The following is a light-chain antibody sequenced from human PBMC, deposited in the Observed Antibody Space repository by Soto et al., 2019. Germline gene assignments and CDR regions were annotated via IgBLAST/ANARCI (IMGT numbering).Light chain of an antibody. J-gene: IGKJ1*01. V-gene: IGKV3-20*01. CDR1: QSISSSY. Sequence: EIVLTQSPGALSLSPGERANLSCRASQSISSSYLAIAWYQQKPGQPPMLLIYGASSKATGIPDRFSGSGSATDFTLTISRLEPEDFAVYYCQQHDTSPWTFGQGTRVEIK. CDR3: QQHDTSPWT. CDR2: GAS.